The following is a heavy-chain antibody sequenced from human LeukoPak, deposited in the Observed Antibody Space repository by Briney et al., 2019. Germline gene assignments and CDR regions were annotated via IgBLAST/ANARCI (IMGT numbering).Heavy chain of an antibody. CDR3: AREFRQTYNSGWSLDY. V-gene: IGHV3-53*01. CDR1: GFTVSRTY. Sequence: GESLRLSCEASGFTVSRTYMTWVRQAPGKGLEWVSVIYGGRNNTHYADSVKGRFTISRDNSKNTVYLQMNSLTAEDTAAYYCAREFRQTYNSGWSLDYWGQATLVTVSS. D-gene: IGHD6-19*01. J-gene: IGHJ4*02. CDR2: IYGGRNNT.